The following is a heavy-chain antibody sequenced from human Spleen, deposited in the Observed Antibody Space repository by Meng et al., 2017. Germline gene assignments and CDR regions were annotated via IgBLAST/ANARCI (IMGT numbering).Heavy chain of an antibody. CDR2: INHSGST. V-gene: IGHV4-34*01. Sequence: GRLPEGGAGLLKPSGTLSLPCAVYGGSFSGYYWSWIRQPPGKGLEWIGEINHSGSTNYNPSLKSRVTISVDTSKNQFSLKLNSVTAADTAVYYCARGPRITVAGGWFDPWGQGTLVTVSS. D-gene: IGHD4-11*01. J-gene: IGHJ5*02. CDR1: GGSFSGYY. CDR3: ARGPRITVAGGWFDP.